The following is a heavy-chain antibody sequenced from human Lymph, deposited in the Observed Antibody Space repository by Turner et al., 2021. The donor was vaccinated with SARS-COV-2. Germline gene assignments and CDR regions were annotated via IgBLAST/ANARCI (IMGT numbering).Heavy chain of an antibody. V-gene: IGHV3-53*01. CDR2: IYSGGST. CDR3: ARVLPYGDYFDY. J-gene: IGHJ4*02. CDR1: VFTVSSNY. Sequence: EVQLVESGGGLIQPGGSLRLSCAASVFTVSSNYMTWVRQAPGKRLGWVSVIYSGGSTYYADSVNGRFTISRDNSKNTLYLQMNSLRAEDTAVYYCARVLPYGDYFDYWGQGTLVTVSS. D-gene: IGHD4-17*01.